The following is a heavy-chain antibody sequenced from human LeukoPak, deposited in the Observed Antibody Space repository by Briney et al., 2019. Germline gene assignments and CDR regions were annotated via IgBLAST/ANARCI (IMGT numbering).Heavy chain of an antibody. CDR2: IWYDGRNK. CDR3: ARGKLELRGNYYGMDV. Sequence: PGRSLRLSCAASGFTFSSYGMHWVRQAPGKGLEWVAVIWYDGRNKYYADSVKGRFTISRDNSKNTLYLQMNSLRAEDTAVYYCARGKLELRGNYYGMDVWGQGPTVTVSS. J-gene: IGHJ6*02. V-gene: IGHV3-33*01. D-gene: IGHD1-7*01. CDR1: GFTFSSYG.